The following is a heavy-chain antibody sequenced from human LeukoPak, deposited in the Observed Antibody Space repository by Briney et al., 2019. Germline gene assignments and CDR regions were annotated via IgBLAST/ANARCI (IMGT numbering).Heavy chain of an antibody. CDR2: INYSGNT. CDR1: GGSISSSSYY. V-gene: IGHV4-39*01. D-gene: IGHD2-2*01. Sequence: PSETLSLTCTVSGGSISSSSYYWGWIRPPPAKGLESIGSINYSGNTYYNPSLKSRVTISVDTSKNQFSLKLSSVTAADTAVYYCARVDIVVVPSTNFDNWGQGTLVAVSS. J-gene: IGHJ4*02. CDR3: ARVDIVVVPSTNFDN.